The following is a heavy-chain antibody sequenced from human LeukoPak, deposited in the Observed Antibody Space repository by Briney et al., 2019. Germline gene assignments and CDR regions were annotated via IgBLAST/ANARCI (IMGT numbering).Heavy chain of an antibody. CDR1: GYTFTSYD. V-gene: IGHV1-8*03. CDR3: ARDRGYGDHPSWFDP. Sequence: GASVKVSCKASGYTFTSYDINWVRQATGQGLEWMGWMNPNSGNTGYAQKFQGRVTITRNTSISTAYMELSSLRAEDTAVYYCARDRGYGDHPSWFDPWGQGTQVTVSS. J-gene: IGHJ5*02. D-gene: IGHD5-12*01. CDR2: MNPNSGNT.